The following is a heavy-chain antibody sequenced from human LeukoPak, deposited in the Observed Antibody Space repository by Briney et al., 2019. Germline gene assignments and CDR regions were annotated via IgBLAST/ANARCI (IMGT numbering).Heavy chain of an antibody. J-gene: IGHJ3*02. CDR3: AREGPDAFDI. CDR1: GDSVSTNSAA. CDR2: TYYRSKWYN. Sequence: SQTLSLTFAISGDSVSTNSAAWNWVRQSPSRGLEWLGSTYYRSKWYNDYAISVKSRITINPDTSKNQLSLQLNSVTPEDTAVYFCAREGPDAFDIWGQGTVVTVSS. V-gene: IGHV6-1*01.